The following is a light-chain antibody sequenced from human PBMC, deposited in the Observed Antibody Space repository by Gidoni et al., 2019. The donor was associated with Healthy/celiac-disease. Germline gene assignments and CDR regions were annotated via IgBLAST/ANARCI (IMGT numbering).Light chain of an antibody. V-gene: IGKV3-15*01. CDR3: QQYNNWPPRLT. J-gene: IGKJ4*01. CDR2: GAS. Sequence: EIVMTHPPATLSLSPGERATLSCRASQSVSSNLAWYQQKPGQAPRLLIYGASTRATGIPARFSGSGSGTEFTLTISSLQSEDFAVYYCQQYNNWPPRLTFXGXTKVEIK. CDR1: QSVSSN.